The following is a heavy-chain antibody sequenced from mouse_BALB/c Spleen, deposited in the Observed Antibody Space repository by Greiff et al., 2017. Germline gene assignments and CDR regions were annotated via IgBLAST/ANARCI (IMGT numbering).Heavy chain of an antibody. CDR1: GFNIKDTY. Sequence: DVKLQESGAELVKPGASVKLSCTASGFNIKDTYMHWVKQRPEQGLEWIGRIDPANGNTKYDPKFQGKATITADTSSNTAYLQLSSLTSEDTAVYYCARYYDYGYAMDYWGQGTSVTVSS. CDR3: ARYYDYGYAMDY. CDR2: IDPANGNT. D-gene: IGHD2-4*01. J-gene: IGHJ4*01. V-gene: IGHV14-3*02.